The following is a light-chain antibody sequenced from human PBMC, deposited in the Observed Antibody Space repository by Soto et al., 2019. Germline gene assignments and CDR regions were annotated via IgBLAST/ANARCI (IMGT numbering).Light chain of an antibody. CDR1: SSDVGSYNL. Sequence: QSALTQPASVSGSPGQSITISCTGTSSDVGSYNLVSWYQQHPGKAPKLMIYEGSKRPSGVSNRFSGSKSGNTASLTISGLQAEDEADYYCCSYAGRVYVFGTGTNVTVL. V-gene: IGLV2-23*01. CDR3: CSYAGRVYV. J-gene: IGLJ1*01. CDR2: EGS.